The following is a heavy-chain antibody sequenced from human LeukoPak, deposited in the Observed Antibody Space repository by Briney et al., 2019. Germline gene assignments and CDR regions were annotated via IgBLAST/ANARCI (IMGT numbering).Heavy chain of an antibody. CDR1: GASISSDRW. CDR3: AQRITGILAPFDY. Sequence: SGTLSLTCAVSGASISSDRWWSWVRQPPGKRLEWIGEIYHSGTTTYNPSLKSRVTISVDMSKNQFSLNLRSVTAADTAVYYCAQRITGILAPFDYWGQGTLVTVSS. V-gene: IGHV4-4*02. CDR2: IYHSGTT. J-gene: IGHJ4*02. D-gene: IGHD1-20*01.